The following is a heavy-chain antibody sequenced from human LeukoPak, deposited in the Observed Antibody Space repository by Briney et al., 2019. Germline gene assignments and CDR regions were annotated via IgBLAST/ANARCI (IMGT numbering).Heavy chain of an antibody. Sequence: GGSLRLSCAASGFTFSSYAMSWVRQTPGKGLEWVSAISGSDGSTYYADSVKGRFTISRDNSKNTLYLQMNSLRAEDTAVYYCAKYSVVVPTSTFDPWGQGTLVTVSS. CDR1: GFTFSSYA. J-gene: IGHJ5*02. CDR2: ISGSDGST. CDR3: AKYSVVVPTSTFDP. D-gene: IGHD2-2*01. V-gene: IGHV3-23*01.